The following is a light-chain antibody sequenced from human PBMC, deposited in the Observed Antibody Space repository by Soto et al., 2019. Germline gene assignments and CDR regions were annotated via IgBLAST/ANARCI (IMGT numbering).Light chain of an antibody. CDR3: SSHTSATTQVL. CDR1: SSDMGGYDF. J-gene: IGLJ2*01. CDR2: EVS. Sequence: QSALTQPASVSGSPGQSITISCTGTSSDMGGYDFVSWYQQHPGKPPKVMIFEVSKRPSGVSSRFSGSKSGNTASLTISGLQAEDEGVYFCSSHTSATTQVLFGGGTKLTVL. V-gene: IGLV2-14*01.